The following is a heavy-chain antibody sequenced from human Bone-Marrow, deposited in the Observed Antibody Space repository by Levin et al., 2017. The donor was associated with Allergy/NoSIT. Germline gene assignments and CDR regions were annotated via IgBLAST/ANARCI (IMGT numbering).Heavy chain of an antibody. D-gene: IGHD1-26*01. V-gene: IGHV3-13*01. CDR2: IGTAGDT. CDR3: ARGWVGATGFSY. CDR1: GFTFSSYD. Sequence: GESLKISCAASGFTFSSYDMHWVRQATGKGLEWVSSIGTAGDTYYPGSVKGRFTISRENAKNSLYLQMNSLRVGDTAVYYCARGWVGATGFSYWGQGTLVTVSS. J-gene: IGHJ4*02.